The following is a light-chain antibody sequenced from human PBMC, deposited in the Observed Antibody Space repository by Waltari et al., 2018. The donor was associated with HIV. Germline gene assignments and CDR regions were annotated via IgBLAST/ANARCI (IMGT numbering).Light chain of an antibody. J-gene: IGLJ2*01. CDR3: AAWDDNVNAVL. CDR2: NNN. CDR1: SSNIGNNT. Sequence: QSVLTQAPSMSATPGQRVTVSCSGGSSNIGNNTVHWYMHVPGMAPNTLIYNNNKRPSGVPDRFSGSKSGTAASLAISGIQSDDEADYFCAAWDDNVNAVLFGGGTKLTVL. V-gene: IGLV1-44*01.